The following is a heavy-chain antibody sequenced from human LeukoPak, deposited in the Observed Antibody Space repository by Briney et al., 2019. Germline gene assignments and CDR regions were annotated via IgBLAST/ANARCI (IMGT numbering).Heavy chain of an antibody. CDR2: IVGSGVNT. J-gene: IGHJ4*02. CDR3: AKGFLASCSGTRCYPFDH. V-gene: IGHV3-23*01. CDR1: GFTFNSYA. Sequence: GGSLRLSCAASGFTFNSYAMNWVRQTPGKGLEWVSSIVGSGVNTYHADSVKGRFTISRDNSENTVYMQMDSLRAEDTAVYYCAKGFLASCSGTRCYPFDHWGQGTPGTVSS. D-gene: IGHD2-15*01.